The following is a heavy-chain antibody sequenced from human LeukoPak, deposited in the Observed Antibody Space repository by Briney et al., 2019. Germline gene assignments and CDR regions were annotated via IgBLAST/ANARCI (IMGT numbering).Heavy chain of an antibody. CDR1: GYTFTGYY. J-gene: IGHJ6*03. CDR3: SRDRGVDYCSGGSCSHYYYYMDV. CDR2: INPNSGGT. Sequence: GASVKVSCKASGYTFTGYYMHWARQAPGQGLEWMGWINPNSGGTNYAQKFQGRVTMTRDTSISTAYMELSRLRSDDTAVYFCSRDRGVDYCSGGSCSHYYYYMDVWGKGTTVTISS. V-gene: IGHV1-2*02. D-gene: IGHD2-15*01.